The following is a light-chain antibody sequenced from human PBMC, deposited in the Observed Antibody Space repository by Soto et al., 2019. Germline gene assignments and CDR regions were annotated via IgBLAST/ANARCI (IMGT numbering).Light chain of an antibody. V-gene: IGLV2-8*01. CDR3: SSYAGTNNFVV. J-gene: IGLJ2*01. Sequence: QSALTQPPSASGSPGQSVTISCTGTSSDVGSYNLVSWYQQHPGKAPKLMIYEVDKRPSGVPDRFSGSKSGYTASLTVTGLQAEDEADYYCSSYAGTNNFVVFGGGTQLTVL. CDR2: EVD. CDR1: SSDVGSYNL.